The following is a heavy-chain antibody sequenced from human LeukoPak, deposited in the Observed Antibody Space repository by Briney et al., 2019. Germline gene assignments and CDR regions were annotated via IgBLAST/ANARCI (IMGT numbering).Heavy chain of an antibody. V-gene: IGHV3-43*02. CDR1: GFTFDYYA. D-gene: IGHD6-19*01. Sequence: GESLKISCDASGFTFDYYAMHLVRPAPGKGLELVSLITGDGGSTYFADSVKGRFTISRDNRKNPLYLQMNSLRTDDTALYYCAREGPIAVAGYFDYWGQGNLVTVSS. J-gene: IGHJ4*02. CDR3: AREGPIAVAGYFDY. CDR2: ITGDGGST.